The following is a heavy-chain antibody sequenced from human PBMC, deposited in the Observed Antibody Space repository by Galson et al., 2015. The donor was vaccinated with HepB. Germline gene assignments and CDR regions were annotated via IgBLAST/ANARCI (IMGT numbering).Heavy chain of an antibody. CDR3: ARVNSDPGMPFDC. J-gene: IGHJ4*02. CDR2: THDSGTT. CDR1: GDSISSDDYY. D-gene: IGHD2-2*01. V-gene: IGHV4-30-4*01. Sequence: TLSLTCTVSGDSISSDDYYWSWIRQPPGKGLEWIGFTHDSGTTHYSPSLKARVTISVDTSTNQFSLGVTSMTAADTAMYYCARVNSDPGMPFDCWGRGTLVTVSS.